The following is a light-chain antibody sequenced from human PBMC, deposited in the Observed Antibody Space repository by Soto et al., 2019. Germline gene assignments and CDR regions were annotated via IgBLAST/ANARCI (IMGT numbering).Light chain of an antibody. CDR1: SSNIGSNT. Sequence: QSVLTQPPSVSGTPGQRVTISCSGSSSNIGSNTVNWYQHLTGTAPKLLIHSDNQRPSGVPDRFSGSKSGTSASLAISGLQSEDQADYYCATWDDSLNAWVFGGGTKLTV. J-gene: IGLJ3*02. CDR2: SDN. CDR3: ATWDDSLNAWV. V-gene: IGLV1-44*01.